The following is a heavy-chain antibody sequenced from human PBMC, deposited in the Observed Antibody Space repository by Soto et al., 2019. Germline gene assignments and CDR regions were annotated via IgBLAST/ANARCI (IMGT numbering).Heavy chain of an antibody. V-gene: IGHV1-69*05. J-gene: IGHJ4*02. CDR2: IIPIFGTA. CDR3: ARAFPLGYFDY. Sequence: SVKVSCKASGGTFSSYAISWVRQAPGQGLEWMGGIIPIFGTANYADSVKGRFTISRDNSKNTLYLQMNSLRAEDTAMYYCARAFPLGYFDYWGQGTLVTVSS. CDR1: GGTFSSYA.